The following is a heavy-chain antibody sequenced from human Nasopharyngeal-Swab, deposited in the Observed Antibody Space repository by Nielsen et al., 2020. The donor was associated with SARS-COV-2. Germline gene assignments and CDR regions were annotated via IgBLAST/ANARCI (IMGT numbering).Heavy chain of an antibody. D-gene: IGHD3-22*01. CDR1: GFTFSSYA. Sequence: GGSLRLSCAASGFTFSSYAMSRVRQAPGKGLEWVSSISSSSSYIYYADSVKGRFTISRDNAKNSLYLQMNSLRAEDTAVYYCARGGNIVVVITHEVSYFDYWGQGTLVTVSS. J-gene: IGHJ4*02. V-gene: IGHV3-21*01. CDR3: ARGGNIVVVITHEVSYFDY. CDR2: ISSSSSYI.